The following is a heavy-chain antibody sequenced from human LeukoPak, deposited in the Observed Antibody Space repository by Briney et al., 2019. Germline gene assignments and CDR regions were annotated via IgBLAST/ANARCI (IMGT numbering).Heavy chain of an antibody. Sequence: SETLSLTCTVSNASVNSYFWGWVRQPAGKGLEWLGRIYTTGTTYYNPSLKSRLTLSIETSKSQFSLTLRSATAADTADYFCGRQGYTAAYHFFDYWSLGTLVTVSS. J-gene: IGHJ4*02. CDR3: GRQGYTAAYHFFDY. V-gene: IGHV4-4*07. D-gene: IGHD6-25*01. CDR1: NASVNSYF. CDR2: IYTTGTT.